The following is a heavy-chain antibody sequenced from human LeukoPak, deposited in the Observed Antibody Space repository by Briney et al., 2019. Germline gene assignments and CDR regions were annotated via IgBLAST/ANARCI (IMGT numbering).Heavy chain of an antibody. V-gene: IGHV4-59*01. D-gene: IGHD5-18*01. J-gene: IGHJ5*02. CDR3: ARGPAMALQARFDP. Sequence: SETLSLTCTVSGGSLSSYYWSWIRQPPGKGLEWIGYIYYSGSTNYNPSLKSRVTISVDTSKNQFSLKLSSVTAADTAVYYCARGPAMALQARFDPWGQGTLVTVSS. CDR2: IYYSGST. CDR1: GGSLSSYY.